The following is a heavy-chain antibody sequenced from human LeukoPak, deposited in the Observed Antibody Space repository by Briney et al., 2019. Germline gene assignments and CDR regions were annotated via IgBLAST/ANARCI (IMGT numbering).Heavy chain of an antibody. V-gene: IGHV3-74*01. CDR1: GYSFRNYW. CDR2: IDNDGRTT. CDR3: ARDVGGAGSY. D-gene: IGHD3-10*01. Sequence: GGSLRLSCAASGYSFRNYWMHWVRQAPGKGPVWVSRIDNDGRTTDYAVSVKGRLTISRDNVQNTLYLQMDSLRAEDTAVYYCARDVGGAGSYWGQGTLVTVSS. J-gene: IGHJ4*02.